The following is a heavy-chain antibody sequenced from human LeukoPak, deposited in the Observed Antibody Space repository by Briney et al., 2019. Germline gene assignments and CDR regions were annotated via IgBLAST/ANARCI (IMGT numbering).Heavy chain of an antibody. Sequence: PSETLSLTCTVSGGPISSSSYYCGWIRQPPGKGLEWIGSIYYSGSTYYNPSLKSRVTISVGTSKNQFSLKLSSVTAADTAVYYCARGSGSAWGQGTLVTVSS. CDR3: ARGSGSA. J-gene: IGHJ4*02. D-gene: IGHD3-10*01. CDR2: IYYSGST. V-gene: IGHV4-39*07. CDR1: GGPISSSSYY.